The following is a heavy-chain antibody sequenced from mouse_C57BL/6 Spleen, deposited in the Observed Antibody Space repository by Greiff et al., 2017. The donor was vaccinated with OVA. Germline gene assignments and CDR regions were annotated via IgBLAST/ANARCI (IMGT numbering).Heavy chain of an antibody. CDR1: GYAFTNYL. V-gene: IGHV1-54*01. CDR2: INPGSGGT. J-gene: IGHJ1*03. CDR3: ARDDWYFDV. Sequence: QVQLKESGAELVRPGTSVKVSCKASGYAFTNYLIEWVKQRPGQGLEWIGVINPGSGGTNYNEKFKGKATLTADKSSSTAYMQLSSLTSEDSAVYFCARDDWYFDVWGTGTTVTVSS.